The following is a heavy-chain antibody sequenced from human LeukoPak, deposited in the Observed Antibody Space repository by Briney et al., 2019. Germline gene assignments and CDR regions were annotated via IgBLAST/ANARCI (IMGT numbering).Heavy chain of an antibody. Sequence: VASVKVSCKASGYTFTGYYMHWVRQAPGQGPEWMGWINPNNGGTNYAQKFQGRVTMTRDTSISTAYMELTRLIFDDTAIYYCARAAVITGSTETFDPWGQGTLVSVSS. CDR2: INPNNGGT. CDR3: ARAAVITGSTETFDP. J-gene: IGHJ5*02. V-gene: IGHV1-2*02. CDR1: GYTFTGYY. D-gene: IGHD4-11*01.